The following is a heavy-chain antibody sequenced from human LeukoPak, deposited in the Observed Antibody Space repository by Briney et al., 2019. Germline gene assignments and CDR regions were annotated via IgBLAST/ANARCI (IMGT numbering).Heavy chain of an antibody. V-gene: IGHV3-21*01. CDR2: ISGSSTYI. Sequence: GGSLRLSCAASGFTFTTYSMNWVRQAPGKGLEWVSCISGSSTYIYYADSVKGRFTISRDNAKNSLYLQMSSLRAEDTAVYYCARGYCNGGDCYFADWGQETLVTVSS. CDR1: GFTFTTYS. J-gene: IGHJ4*02. D-gene: IGHD2-8*02. CDR3: ARGYCNGGDCYFAD.